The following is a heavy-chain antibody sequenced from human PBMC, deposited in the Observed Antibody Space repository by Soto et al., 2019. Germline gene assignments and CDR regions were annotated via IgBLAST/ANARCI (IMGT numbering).Heavy chain of an antibody. Sequence: QVQLVQSGAEVKKPGSSVKVTCKASGAIFSSNAISWVRQAPGQGLEWMGGILPIFGRTNYAQKFQCRVTITADESTRTAYMERSSLKSEDTAVYYCATGGRGYSYAPRFYCEYWGQGTLVAVSS. D-gene: IGHD5-18*01. V-gene: IGHV1-69*01. J-gene: IGHJ4*02. CDR2: ILPIFGRT. CDR3: ATGGRGYSYAPRFYCEY. CDR1: GAIFSSNA.